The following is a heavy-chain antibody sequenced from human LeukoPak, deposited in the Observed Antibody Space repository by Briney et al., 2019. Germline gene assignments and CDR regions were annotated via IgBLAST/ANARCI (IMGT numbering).Heavy chain of an antibody. D-gene: IGHD6-19*01. CDR3: AGHVGGYSSGWYVSR. CDR1: GGSISSYY. CDR2: IYYSGST. V-gene: IGHV4-59*08. J-gene: IGHJ4*02. Sequence: SETLSLTCTVSGGSISSYYWSWIRQPPGKGLEWIGYIYYSGSTNYNPSLKSRVTISVDTSKNQFSLKLSSVTAADTAVYYCAGHVGGYSSGWYVSRWGQGTLVTVSS.